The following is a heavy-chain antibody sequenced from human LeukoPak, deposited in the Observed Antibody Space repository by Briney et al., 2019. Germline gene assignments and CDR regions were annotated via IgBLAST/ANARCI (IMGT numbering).Heavy chain of an antibody. D-gene: IGHD5-12*01. Sequence: PGGSLRLSCAASGFTFSSYSMNWVRQAPGKGLEWVSYISSSSSTIYYADSVKGRFTISRDNAKNSLYLQMNILRAEDTAVYYCARALVATIDDYWGQGTLVTVSS. CDR3: ARALVATIDDY. J-gene: IGHJ4*02. CDR2: ISSSSSTI. V-gene: IGHV3-48*01. CDR1: GFTFSSYS.